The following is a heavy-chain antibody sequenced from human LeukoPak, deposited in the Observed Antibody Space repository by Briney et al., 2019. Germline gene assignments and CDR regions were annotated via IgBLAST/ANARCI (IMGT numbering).Heavy chain of an antibody. CDR3: ASPYPGIAAAGNSYYHGMDV. CDR2: INAGKGNT. CDR1: GYTFTTYA. Sequence: ASVKVSCKTSGYTFTTYAIHWVRQAPGQRPEWMGWINAGKGNTQYSQKFQGRVTITRDTSASTAYMELSSLRSEDTAVYYCASPYPGIAAAGNSYYHGMDVWGQGTTVTVSS. D-gene: IGHD6-13*01. J-gene: IGHJ6*02. V-gene: IGHV1-3*01.